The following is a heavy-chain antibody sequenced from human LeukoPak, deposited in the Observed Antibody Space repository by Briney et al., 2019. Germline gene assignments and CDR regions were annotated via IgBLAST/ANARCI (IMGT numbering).Heavy chain of an antibody. D-gene: IGHD3-16*01. V-gene: IGHV4-34*01. CDR2: ITHSGSS. J-gene: IGHJ4*02. Sequence: ASETLSLTCAVTGVSFSDSYWSWIRQPPGKGLEWIGEITHSGSSKYNASLKTRVTISVDTSTNQFSLRMNSVTAADTAVYYCVRGIRSWGRKVLDHWGLGTLVTVSS. CDR1: GVSFSDSY. CDR3: VRGIRSWGRKVLDH.